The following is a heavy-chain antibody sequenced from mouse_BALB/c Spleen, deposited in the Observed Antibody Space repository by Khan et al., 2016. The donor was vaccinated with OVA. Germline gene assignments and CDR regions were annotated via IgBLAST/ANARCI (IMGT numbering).Heavy chain of an antibody. V-gene: IGHV3-8*02. J-gene: IGHJ4*01. CDR2: VTYSGNT. CDR1: GDSITSGF. D-gene: IGHD1-1*01. Sequence: EVQLQESGPSLVKPSQTLSLTCSVTGDSITSGFWNWIRKFPGNKFEYMGYVTYSGNTYYNPSLKSRISIPRDTSKSQYYLQLNSVTTEDTATYFCARSYGSWAMDFWGQGTSVTVSS. CDR3: ARSYGSWAMDF.